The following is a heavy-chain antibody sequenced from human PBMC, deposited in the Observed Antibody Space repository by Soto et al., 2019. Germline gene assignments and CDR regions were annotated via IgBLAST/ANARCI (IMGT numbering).Heavy chain of an antibody. CDR2: IIPIFGTA. CDR3: ARSDWFDP. J-gene: IGHJ5*02. Sequence: SVEACCKASGGTFSSYSICWVRQAPGQGLEWMGGIIPIFGTANYAQKFQGRVTITADKSTSAAYMELSSLRSEDTAVYYCARSDWFDPWGQGTLVTVSS. V-gene: IGHV1-69*06. CDR1: GGTFSSYS.